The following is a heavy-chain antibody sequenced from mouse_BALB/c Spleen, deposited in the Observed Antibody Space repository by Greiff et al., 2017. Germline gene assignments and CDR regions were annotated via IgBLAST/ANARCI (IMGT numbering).Heavy chain of an antibody. D-gene: IGHD2-4*01. J-gene: IGHJ3*01. V-gene: IGHV1-9*01. CDR3: ARSWRLRPFAY. CDR2: ILPGSGST. CDR1: GYTFSSYW. Sequence: VQLQQSGAELMKPGASVKISCKATGYTFSSYWIEWVKQRPGHGLEWIGEILPGSGSTNYNEKFKGKATFTADTSSNTAYMQLSSLTSEDSAVYYCARSWRLRPFAYWGQGTLVTVSA.